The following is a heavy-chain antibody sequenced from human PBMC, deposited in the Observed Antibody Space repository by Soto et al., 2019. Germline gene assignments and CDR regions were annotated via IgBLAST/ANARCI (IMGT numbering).Heavy chain of an antibody. J-gene: IGHJ4*02. CDR3: SRRGDDSLSVDFDR. Sequence: QVQLVQSGAEVKKPGSSVTVSCTVSGDTFSTSTINWVRQAPRQGLEWMGRIIPVLGPPNYSQTFQGRLTIAADTSPNTVYMELSSLRSEDTAVYFCSRRGDDSLSVDFDRWGQGTLVTVSS. CDR2: IIPVLGPP. CDR1: GDTFSTST. D-gene: IGHD5-12*01. V-gene: IGHV1-69*08.